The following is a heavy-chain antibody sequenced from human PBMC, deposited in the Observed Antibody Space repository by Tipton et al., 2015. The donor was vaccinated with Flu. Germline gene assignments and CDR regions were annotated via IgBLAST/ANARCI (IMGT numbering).Heavy chain of an antibody. CDR1: GGSINSYF. Sequence: TLSLTCTVSGGSINSYFWSWIRQPPGKGLEWIGGISYSGNTYYNPSLKSRVAISVDTSKNQFSLRLTSVTAADTAVYYCARLSYYDVDLKNFYFDYWGLGALVTVSS. CDR3: ARLSYYDVDLKNFYFDY. V-gene: IGHV4-59*05. CDR2: ISYSGNT. J-gene: IGHJ4*02. D-gene: IGHD3-10*02.